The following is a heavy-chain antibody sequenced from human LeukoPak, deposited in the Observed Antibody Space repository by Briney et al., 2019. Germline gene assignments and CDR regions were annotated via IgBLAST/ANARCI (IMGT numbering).Heavy chain of an antibody. Sequence: ASVKLSCKASGYTFTNYCMHWVRQAPGKGLEWMGGFDPEDGETIYAQKFQGRVTMTEDTSTDTAYMELSSLRSEDTAVYYCATFRQIVGAIFDYWGQGTLVTVSS. CDR2: FDPEDGET. CDR1: GYTFTNYC. D-gene: IGHD1-26*01. J-gene: IGHJ4*02. CDR3: ATFRQIVGAIFDY. V-gene: IGHV1-24*01.